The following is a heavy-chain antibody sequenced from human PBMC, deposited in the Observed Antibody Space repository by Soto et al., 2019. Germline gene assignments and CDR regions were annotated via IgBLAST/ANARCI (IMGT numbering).Heavy chain of an antibody. CDR3: AHGNPRFYSSFDY. CDR1: GFSLSTSGVG. CDR2: FYWYVNK. J-gene: IGHJ4*02. Sequence: SGPTLVNPTQTLTLTCTFSGFSLSTSGVGVGWIRQPPGKALDVVDLFYWYVNKRYSPSLKSRLTITKDSSKTRVVLTMTNMAFVDTAKFYCAHGNPRFYSSFDYWGQGTLVTVSS. V-gene: IGHV2-5*01. D-gene: IGHD4-4*01.